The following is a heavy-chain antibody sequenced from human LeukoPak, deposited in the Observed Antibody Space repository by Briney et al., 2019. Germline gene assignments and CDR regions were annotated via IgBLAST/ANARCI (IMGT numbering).Heavy chain of an antibody. CDR1: GFTFRFFA. CDR2: ITGGGDST. V-gene: IGHV3-23*01. J-gene: IGHJ3*02. Sequence: PGGSLRLSCAASGFTFRFFAMNWVRQAPGRGLEWVSAITGGGDSTYYADSVKGRFSISRDNSKNTLYHQMNSLRAEDTAVYYCAKFLWWGDLGGVFFDIGAKG. CDR3: AKFLWWGDLGGVFFD. D-gene: IGHD2-21*01.